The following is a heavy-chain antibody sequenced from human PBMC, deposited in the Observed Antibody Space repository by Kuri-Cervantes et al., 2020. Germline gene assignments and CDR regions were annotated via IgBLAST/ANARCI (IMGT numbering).Heavy chain of an antibody. CDR1: GGSFSGYS. Sequence: ESLKISCAVSGGSFSGYSWTWGLEWIGEINHSGSSTYNPSLKSRVTISVDTSKNQVSLRLTSVTAADTAVYYCARGWRGRSTSVTHYTRYFDLWGRGTLVTVSS. CDR2: INHSGSS. J-gene: IGHJ2*01. D-gene: IGHD4-17*01. V-gene: IGHV4-34*01. CDR3: ARGWRGRSTSVTHYTRYFDL.